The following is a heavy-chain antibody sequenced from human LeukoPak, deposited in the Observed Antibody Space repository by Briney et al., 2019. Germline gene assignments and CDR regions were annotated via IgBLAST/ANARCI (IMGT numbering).Heavy chain of an antibody. D-gene: IGHD5-24*01. Sequence: SETLSLTCTVSGGSISSITYYWGWIRQPPGKGLEWVGHMYYRGNTFYNPSLKSRVTISADTSNNHFSLRLTSVTAADTAVYYCAGGWLPDKNDFWGQGTLVTVSA. V-gene: IGHV4-39*07. CDR1: GGSISSITYY. CDR3: AGGWLPDKNDF. J-gene: IGHJ4*02. CDR2: MYYRGNT.